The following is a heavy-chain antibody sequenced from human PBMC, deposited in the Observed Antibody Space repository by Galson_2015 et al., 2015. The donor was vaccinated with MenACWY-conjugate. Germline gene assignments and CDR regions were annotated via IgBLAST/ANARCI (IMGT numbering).Heavy chain of an antibody. CDR1: GFTFSSYG. D-gene: IGHD2-2*02. CDR3: AKESARYCSSTSCYIFDY. CDR2: IRYDGSSK. J-gene: IGHJ4*02. Sequence: SLRLSCAASGFTFSSYGMHWVRQAPGKGLEWVAFIRYDGSSKYYADSVKGRFTISRDNSKNTLYLQMSSLRAEDTAVYYCAKESARYCSSTSCYIFDYWGQGTLVTVSS. V-gene: IGHV3-30*02.